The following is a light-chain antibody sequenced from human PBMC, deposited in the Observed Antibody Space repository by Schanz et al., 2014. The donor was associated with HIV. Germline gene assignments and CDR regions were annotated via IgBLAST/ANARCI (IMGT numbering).Light chain of an antibody. CDR3: SSYAGSNKNV. V-gene: IGLV1-40*01. CDR1: KSNIGAGYD. Sequence: QSVLTQPPSVSGAPGQRVTISCTGSKSNIGAGYDVHWYQQLPGTAPKLLIYGNTNRPSGVPDRFSGSKSGTSASLAITGLQAEDEADYYCSSYAGSNKNVFGTGTKLTVL. CDR2: GNT. J-gene: IGLJ1*01.